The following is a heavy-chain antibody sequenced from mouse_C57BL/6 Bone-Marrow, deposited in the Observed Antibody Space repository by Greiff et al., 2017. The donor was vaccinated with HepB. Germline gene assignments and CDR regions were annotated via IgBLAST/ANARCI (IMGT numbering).Heavy chain of an antibody. V-gene: IGHV5-6*02. Sequence: DVMLVESGGDLVKPGGSLKLSCAASGFTFSSYGMSWVRQTPDKRLEWVATISSGGSYTYYPDSVKGRFTISRDNAKNTLYLQMSSLKSEDTAMYYCARHGLRLDYWGQGTTLTVSS. CDR2: ISSGGSYT. CDR3: ARHGLRLDY. CDR1: GFTFSSYG. J-gene: IGHJ2*01. D-gene: IGHD2-4*01.